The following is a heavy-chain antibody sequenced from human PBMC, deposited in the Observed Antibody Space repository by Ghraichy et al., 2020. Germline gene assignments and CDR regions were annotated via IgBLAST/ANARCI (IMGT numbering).Heavy chain of an antibody. Sequence: GGSLRLSCAASGFTFSTYGMHWVRQAPGKGLEWVAVISYDGSAQYFADSVRGRSTISRDNSKNTLYLQMNSLRPEDTVVYYCAKERFSRVSDWHFDLWGRGTLVTVSS. D-gene: IGHD1-26*01. CDR1: GFTFSTYG. V-gene: IGHV3-30*18. J-gene: IGHJ2*01. CDR3: AKERFSRVSDWHFDL. CDR2: ISYDGSAQ.